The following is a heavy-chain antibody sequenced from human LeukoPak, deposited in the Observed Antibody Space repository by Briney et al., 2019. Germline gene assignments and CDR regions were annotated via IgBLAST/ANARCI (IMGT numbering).Heavy chain of an antibody. CDR2: ISWNSGSI. CDR3: AKGPRPYYYYYMDV. J-gene: IGHJ6*03. CDR1: GFTFDDYA. V-gene: IGHV3-9*01. Sequence: PGRSLRLSCAASGFTFDDYAMHWVRQAPGKGLEWVSGISWNSGSIGYADSVKGRFTISRDNAKNSLYLQMNSLRAEDTALYYCAKGPRPYYYYYMDVWGKGTTGTVS. D-gene: IGHD6-6*01.